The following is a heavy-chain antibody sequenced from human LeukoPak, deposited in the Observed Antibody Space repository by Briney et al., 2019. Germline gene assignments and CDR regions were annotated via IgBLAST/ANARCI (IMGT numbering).Heavy chain of an antibody. Sequence: ASVKVSCKASGYTFTNYAMYWVRQAPGQRLEWMGWINAGNGNTKYSQKFQGRVTITRDTSASTAYMELSSLRSADTAVYFCARGRYSSGWYAIDYWGQGTLVTVSS. D-gene: IGHD6-19*01. CDR3: ARGRYSSGWYAIDY. CDR1: GYTFTNYA. CDR2: INAGNGNT. J-gene: IGHJ4*02. V-gene: IGHV1-3*01.